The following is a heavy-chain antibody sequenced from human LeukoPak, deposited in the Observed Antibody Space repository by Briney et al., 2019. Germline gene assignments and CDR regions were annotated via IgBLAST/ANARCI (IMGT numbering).Heavy chain of an antibody. D-gene: IGHD6-13*01. CDR1: GGSISSYY. J-gene: IGHJ5*02. Sequence: SETLSLTCTVSGGSISSYYWSWIRQPPGKGLEWIGHIYYSGSTNYNPSLKSRVTISVDTSKNQFSLKLSSVTAADTAVYYCAREVAAAGGHNWFDPWGQGTLVTVSS. CDR2: IYYSGST. V-gene: IGHV4-59*01. CDR3: AREVAAAGGHNWFDP.